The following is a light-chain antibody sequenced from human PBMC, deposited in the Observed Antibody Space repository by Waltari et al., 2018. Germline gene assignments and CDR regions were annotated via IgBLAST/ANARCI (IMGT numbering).Light chain of an antibody. CDR3: QQRSTWPLT. CDR1: QSVGSY. J-gene: IGKJ4*01. Sequence: EIVLTQSPVTLSLSPGERATLSCRASQSVGSYLAWYQQKAGQAPRLLIYDASNGATGIPARFSGSGSGTDFTLTISSLEPEDFVIYYCQQRSTWPLTFGGGSKVEI. V-gene: IGKV3-11*01. CDR2: DAS.